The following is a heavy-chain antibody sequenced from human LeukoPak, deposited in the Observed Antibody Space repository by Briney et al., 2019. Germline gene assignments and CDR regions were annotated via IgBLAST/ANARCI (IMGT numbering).Heavy chain of an antibody. Sequence: PGGSLRLSCAAPGVTFSSSELNWVRQAPGKGLGWVSYINSSGTSIYYADSVKGRFTISRDNAKNSLYLQINGLRAEDTAVYYCARDPDVWGQGTTVTVSS. J-gene: IGHJ6*02. V-gene: IGHV3-48*03. CDR3: ARDPDV. CDR2: INSSGTSI. CDR1: GVTFSSSE.